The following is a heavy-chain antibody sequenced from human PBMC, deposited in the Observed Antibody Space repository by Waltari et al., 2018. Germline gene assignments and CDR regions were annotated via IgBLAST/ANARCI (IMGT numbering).Heavy chain of an antibody. J-gene: IGHJ3*02. CDR2: IYPGGDT. Sequence: QLQLQESGPGLLKSSETLSLTCTVSGGSISRSAYYWVWLRQPPGKELEWIGSIYPGGDTYYHSSLESRVRLSVDRSSNHFSMRLRSVTAADTAVYYCARRGDWLPLDAFDIWGQGTVVTVSS. V-gene: IGHV4-39*02. CDR1: GGSISRSAYY. D-gene: IGHD2-15*01. CDR3: ARRGDWLPLDAFDI.